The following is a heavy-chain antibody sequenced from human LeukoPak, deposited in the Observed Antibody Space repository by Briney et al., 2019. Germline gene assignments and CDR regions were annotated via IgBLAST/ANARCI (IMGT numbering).Heavy chain of an antibody. J-gene: IGHJ4*02. CDR2: IYHSGST. V-gene: IGHV4-4*02. D-gene: IGHD6-19*01. Sequence: SETLSLTCAVSGGSISSSNWWSWVRQPPGKGLEWIGEIYHSGSTNYNPSLKSRVTISVDKSKNQFSLKLSSVTAADTAVYYCVLYSSGWATDYWGQGTLVTVSS. CDR3: VLYSSGWATDY. CDR1: GGSISSSNW.